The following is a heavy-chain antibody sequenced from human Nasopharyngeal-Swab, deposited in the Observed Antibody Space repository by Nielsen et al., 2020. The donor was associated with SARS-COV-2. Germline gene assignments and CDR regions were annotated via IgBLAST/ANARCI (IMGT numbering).Heavy chain of an antibody. V-gene: IGHV1-18*01. D-gene: IGHD3-10*01. Sequence: ASVKVSCKASGYTFTSYGISWVRQAPGQGLECMGWISAYNGNTNYAQKLQGRVTMTTDTSTSTAYMELRSLRSDDTAVYYCARDAQPYYGSGSYSPFWDYWGQGTLVTVSS. CDR3: ARDAQPYYGSGSYSPFWDY. CDR1: GYTFTSYG. J-gene: IGHJ4*02. CDR2: ISAYNGNT.